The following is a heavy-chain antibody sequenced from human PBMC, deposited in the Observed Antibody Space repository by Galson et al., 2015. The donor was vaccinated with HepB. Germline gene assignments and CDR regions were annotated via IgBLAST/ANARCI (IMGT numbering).Heavy chain of an antibody. D-gene: IGHD3-10*01. J-gene: IGHJ5*02. V-gene: IGHV3-30-3*01. CDR2: ISYDGSNK. CDR1: GFTFSSYA. Sequence: SLRLSCAASGFTFSSYAMHWVRQAPGKGLEWVAVISYDGSNKYYADSVKGRFTISRDNSKHTLYLQMNSLRAEDTAVYYCARGGTMVRGVIIASDPWGQGTLVTVSS. CDR3: ARGGTMVRGVIIASDP.